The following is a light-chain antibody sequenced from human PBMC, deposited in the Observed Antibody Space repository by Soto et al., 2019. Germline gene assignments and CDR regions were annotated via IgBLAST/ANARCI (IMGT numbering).Light chain of an antibody. CDR2: GVR. CDR1: SNDIGTYDY. Sequence: QSVLTQPKSVSSSTGQSITISCTGNSNDIGTYDYVSWYQQHPGKAPRLLIHGVRNRPSGIPSRFSASKSGLTASLTISGLHSEDQADHYCTSFPTTPLYVFGPETKVTVL. V-gene: IGLV2-14*01. J-gene: IGLJ1*01. CDR3: TSFPTTPLYV.